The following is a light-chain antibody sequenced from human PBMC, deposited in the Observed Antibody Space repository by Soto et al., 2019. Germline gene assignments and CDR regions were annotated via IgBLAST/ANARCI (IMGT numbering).Light chain of an antibody. CDR1: QSISVH. CDR3: QQSYITPYT. V-gene: IGKV1-39*01. J-gene: IGKJ2*01. Sequence: QSPSSLSASVGDTVTITCRASQSISVHLNWYQQKPGKVPKLLIYAASNLQSGVPSSFSGSGSETDFALTISSLQTEDFATYYCQQSYITPYTFGQGTKLQIK. CDR2: AAS.